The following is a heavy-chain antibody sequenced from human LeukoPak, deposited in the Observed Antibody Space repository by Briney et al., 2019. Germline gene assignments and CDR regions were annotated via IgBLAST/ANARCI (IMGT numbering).Heavy chain of an antibody. J-gene: IGHJ4*02. CDR3: ARREVWGTYRLMYYFDY. CDR2: RIHTGTT. D-gene: IGHD3-16*02. V-gene: IGHV4-34*12. Sequence: SETLSLTCAVYGGSFSGYDWNWIRQSPGRGLERIAERIHTGTTTYNPSLTSRLSISVDKSKNHFSLKLSSVTAADTAVYYCARREVWGTYRLMYYFDYWGQGSRATVSS. CDR1: GGSFSGYD.